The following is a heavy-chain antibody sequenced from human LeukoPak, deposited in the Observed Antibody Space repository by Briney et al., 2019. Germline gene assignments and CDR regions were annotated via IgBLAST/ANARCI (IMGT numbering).Heavy chain of an antibody. Sequence: ASVKVSCKASGGTFSSYAISWVRQAPGQGLEWMGRIIPIFGIANYAQKFQGRVTITADKSTSTAYMELSSLRSEDTAVYYCARGYSYGPPDYWDQGTLVTVSS. D-gene: IGHD5-18*01. CDR1: GGTFSSYA. CDR3: ARGYSYGPPDY. J-gene: IGHJ4*02. CDR2: IIPIFGIA. V-gene: IGHV1-69*04.